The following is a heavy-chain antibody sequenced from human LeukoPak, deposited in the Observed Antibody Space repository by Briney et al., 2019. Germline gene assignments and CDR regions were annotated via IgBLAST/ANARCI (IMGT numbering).Heavy chain of an antibody. V-gene: IGHV3-7*03. CDR1: GFTFSSYW. Sequence: EGSLRLSCAASGFTFSSYWMSWVRQAPGKGLEWVANIKQDGSEKYYVDSVKGRFTISRDNAKNSLYLQMNSLRAEDTAVYYCAKLTGYSSSWYTPNWFDPWGQGTLVTVSS. CDR2: IKQDGSEK. J-gene: IGHJ5*02. CDR3: AKLTGYSSSWYTPNWFDP. D-gene: IGHD6-13*01.